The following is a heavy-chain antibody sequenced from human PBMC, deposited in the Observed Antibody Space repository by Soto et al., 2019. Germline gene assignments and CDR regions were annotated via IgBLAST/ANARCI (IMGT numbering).Heavy chain of an antibody. CDR1: GFTFSSYG. J-gene: IGHJ4*02. CDR3: ARGPGSSSKRADY. V-gene: IGHV3-33*01. CDR2: IWYDGSNK. D-gene: IGHD6-6*01. Sequence: GGSLRLSCAASGFTFSSYGMHWVRQAPGKGLEWVAVIWYDGSNKYYADSVKGRFTISRDNSKNTLYLQMNSLRAEDTAVYYCARGPGSSSKRADYWGQGTLVTVSS.